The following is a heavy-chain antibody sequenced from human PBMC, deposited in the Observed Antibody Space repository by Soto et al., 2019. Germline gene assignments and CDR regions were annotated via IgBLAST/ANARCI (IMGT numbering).Heavy chain of an antibody. CDR2: IDYSGST. Sequence: QVQLQESGPGLVKPSQTLSLTCTVSGGSISSGGYYWSWIRQHPGKGLEWIGYIDYSGSTYYNPSLKSRVTISVDTPKNQFSLKLSSVTAADTAVYYCARELAAAGTRRSAFEIWGQGTMVTVSS. V-gene: IGHV4-31*03. CDR1: GGSISSGGYY. J-gene: IGHJ3*02. CDR3: ARELAAAGTRRSAFEI. D-gene: IGHD6-13*01.